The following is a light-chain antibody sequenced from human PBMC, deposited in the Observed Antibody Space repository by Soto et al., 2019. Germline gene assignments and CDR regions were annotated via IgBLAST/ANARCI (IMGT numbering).Light chain of an antibody. J-gene: IGLJ1*01. CDR3: CSSTGISTLV. CDR2: EVS. Sequence: SVLTQPASESGAPEQSITIACTGTTRDIGTYNYVSWYQQHAGRAPKLIIYEVSHRPSGVSNRFSGSKSGSTASLTISGLQAEDEAHYFCCSSTGISTLVFATGTKGTGL. V-gene: IGLV2-14*01. CDR1: TRDIGTYNY.